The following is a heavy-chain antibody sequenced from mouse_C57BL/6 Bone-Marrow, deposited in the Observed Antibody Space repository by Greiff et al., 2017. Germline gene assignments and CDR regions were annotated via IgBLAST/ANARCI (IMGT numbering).Heavy chain of an antibody. CDR1: GYTFTDYY. CDR2: INPYNGGT. V-gene: IGHV1-19*01. Sequence: EVQLQESGPVLVKPGASVKMSCKASGYTFTDYYMNWVKQSHGKSLEWIGVINPYNGGTSYNQKFKGKATLTVDKTSSTAYMELNSLPSEDSAVYYCARHYGNYDYYAMDYWCQGTSVTVSS. D-gene: IGHD2-1*01. J-gene: IGHJ4*01. CDR3: ARHYGNYDYYAMDY.